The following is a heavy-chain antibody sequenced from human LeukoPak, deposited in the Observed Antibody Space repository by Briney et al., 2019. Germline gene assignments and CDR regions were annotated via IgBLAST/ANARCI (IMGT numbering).Heavy chain of an antibody. CDR1: GGSFSGYY. J-gene: IGHJ4*02. Sequence: SETLSLPCAVYGGSFSGYYWSWIRQPPGKGLEWIGEINHSGSTNYNPSLKSRVTISVDTSKNQFSLKLSSVTAADTAVYYCARGLDSSRSFDYWGRGTLVAVSS. CDR3: ARGLDSSRSFDY. CDR2: INHSGST. V-gene: IGHV4-34*01. D-gene: IGHD6-13*01.